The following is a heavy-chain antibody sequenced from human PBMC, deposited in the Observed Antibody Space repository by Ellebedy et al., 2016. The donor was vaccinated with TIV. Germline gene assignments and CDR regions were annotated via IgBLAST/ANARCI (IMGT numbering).Heavy chain of an antibody. CDR3: ARDTMVRGANDY. CDR1: GGSISSSSYY. CDR2: INHSGST. V-gene: IGHV4-39*07. J-gene: IGHJ4*02. Sequence: MPSETLSLTCTVSGGSISSSSYYRGWIRQPPGKGLEWIGEINHSGSTNYNPSLKSRVTISVDTSKKQFSLKLRSVTAADTAVYYCARDTMVRGANDYWGQGNLVTVSS. D-gene: IGHD3-10*01.